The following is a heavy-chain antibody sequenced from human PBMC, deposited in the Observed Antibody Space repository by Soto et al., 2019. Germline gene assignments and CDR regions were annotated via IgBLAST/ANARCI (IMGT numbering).Heavy chain of an antibody. J-gene: IGHJ4*02. Sequence: SETLSLTCTVSGGSISSSSYYWGWIRQPPGKGLEWIGSIYYSGSTYYNPSLKSRVTISVDTSKNQFSLKLRSVTAADTAVYYCARSTYYDILTGYYTKGDYFDYWGQGTLVTVSS. CDR3: ARSTYYDILTGYYTKGDYFDY. CDR2: IYYSGST. CDR1: GGSISSSSYY. D-gene: IGHD3-9*01. V-gene: IGHV4-39*01.